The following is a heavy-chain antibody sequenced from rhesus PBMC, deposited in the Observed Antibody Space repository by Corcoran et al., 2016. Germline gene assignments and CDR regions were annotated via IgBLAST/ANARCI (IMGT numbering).Heavy chain of an antibody. CDR2: IYGSSGST. CDR3: ARDRVFDY. V-gene: IGHV4-76*01. CDR1: GGSISSGYD. Sequence: QVQLQESGPGVVKPSETLSLTCAVSGGSISSGYDWSWIRQPPGKGLVMIVYIYGSSGSTNYNPSLKTRVTISKDASKNQFSLKLSSVTAADTAVYYCARDRVFDYWGQGVLVTVSS. J-gene: IGHJ4*01.